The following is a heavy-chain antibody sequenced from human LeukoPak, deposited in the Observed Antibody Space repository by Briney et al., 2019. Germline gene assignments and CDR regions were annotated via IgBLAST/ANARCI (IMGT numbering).Heavy chain of an antibody. D-gene: IGHD1-26*01. CDR3: ARSSIVGATDYFDY. CDR1: GGSISTSNYY. J-gene: IGHJ4*02. V-gene: IGHV4-61*05. CDR2: IYHTGST. Sequence: SETLSLTCTVSGGSISTSNYYWGWIRQPPGKGLEWIGYIYHTGSTSYSPSLKSRVTISADTSQNQFSLKLNSVTAADTAVYYCARSSIVGATDYFDYWGQGTLVTVSS.